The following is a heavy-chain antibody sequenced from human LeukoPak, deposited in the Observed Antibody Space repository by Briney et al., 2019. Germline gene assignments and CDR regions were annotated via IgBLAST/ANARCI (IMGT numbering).Heavy chain of an antibody. Sequence: ASVKVSCTASGYTFTSYDINWVRQATGQGLEWMGWMNPNSGNTGYPQKFQGRVTMTRNTSISTAYMELSSLRSEDTAVYYCARGAVVVAGNWFDPWGQGTLVTVSS. D-gene: IGHD6-19*01. CDR2: MNPNSGNT. J-gene: IGHJ5*02. CDR3: ARGAVVVAGNWFDP. CDR1: GYTFTSYD. V-gene: IGHV1-8*01.